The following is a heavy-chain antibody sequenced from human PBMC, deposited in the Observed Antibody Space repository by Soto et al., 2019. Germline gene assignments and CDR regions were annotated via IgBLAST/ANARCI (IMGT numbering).Heavy chain of an antibody. V-gene: IGHV1-69*01. CDR3: ARFTDQLEYFQH. CDR2: IIPIFGTA. CDR1: GGTFSSYA. J-gene: IGHJ1*01. D-gene: IGHD6-6*01. Sequence: QVQLVQSGAEVKKPGSSVKVSCKASGGTFSSYAITWVRQAPGQGLEWMGGIIPIFGTANYAQKFQGRVTITADESTSTVYMDLSSVRTDDTAVYYCARFTDQLEYFQHWGHGTLGTVSS.